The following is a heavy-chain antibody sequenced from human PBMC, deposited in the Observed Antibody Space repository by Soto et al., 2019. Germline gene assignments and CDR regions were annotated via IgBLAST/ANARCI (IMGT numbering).Heavy chain of an antibody. Sequence: SETLSLTCAVSGGSISSSNCWSCVRQPPGKGLEWIGEICHSGSTNYNPSLKSRVTISVDKSKNQFSLKLSSVTAADTAVYYCARVGDYYGMDVWRQGTTVTVSS. J-gene: IGHJ6*02. CDR2: ICHSGST. CDR3: ARVGDYYGMDV. CDR1: GGSISSSNC. V-gene: IGHV4-4*02. D-gene: IGHD2-15*01.